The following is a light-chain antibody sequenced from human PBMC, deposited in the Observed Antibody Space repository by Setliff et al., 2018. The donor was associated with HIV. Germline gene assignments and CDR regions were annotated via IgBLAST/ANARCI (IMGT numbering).Light chain of an antibody. V-gene: IGLV2-14*03. CDR2: DVS. CDR1: SGDVGGYSF. J-gene: IGLJ1*01. Sequence: QSVLTQPASVSGSPGQSITISCTGASGDVGGYSFVSWYQQHPGKAPKLMIYDVSYRPSGVSDRFSGSKSGNTASLTISGLQAEDEADYYCSSYTSSTPLYVFGTGTKVTVL. CDR3: SSYTSSTPLYV.